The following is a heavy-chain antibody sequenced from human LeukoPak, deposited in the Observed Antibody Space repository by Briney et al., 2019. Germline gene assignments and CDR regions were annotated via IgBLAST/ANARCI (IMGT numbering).Heavy chain of an antibody. CDR1: GFTVSSNY. CDR2: IYSGGST. D-gene: IGHD4-17*01. Sequence: GGSLRLSCAASGFTVSSNYMSWVRQAPGKGLVWASVIYSGGSTYYADSVKGRFTISRDNSKNTLYLQMNSLRAEDTAVYYCARVLIDYGDYENSFDIWGQGTMVTVSS. CDR3: ARVLIDYGDYENSFDI. J-gene: IGHJ3*02. V-gene: IGHV3-53*01.